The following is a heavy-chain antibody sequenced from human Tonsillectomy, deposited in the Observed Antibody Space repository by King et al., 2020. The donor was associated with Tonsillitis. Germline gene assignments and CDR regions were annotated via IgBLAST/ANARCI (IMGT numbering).Heavy chain of an antibody. Sequence: EQLVQSGAEVKKPGASVKVSCKASGYTFTSYDINWVRQATGQGLEWMGWMNPNSGNTGYAQKFQGRGTMTRNTSISTAYMELSSLRSEDTDVYYCARGYKDRIAVADERFDYWGQGTLVTVSS. CDR3: ARGYKDRIAVADERFDY. CDR1: GYTFTSYD. J-gene: IGHJ4*02. CDR2: MNPNSGNT. D-gene: IGHD6-13*01. V-gene: IGHV1-8*02.